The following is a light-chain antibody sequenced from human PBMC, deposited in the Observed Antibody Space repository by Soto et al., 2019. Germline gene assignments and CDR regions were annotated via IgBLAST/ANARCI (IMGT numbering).Light chain of an antibody. Sequence: EIVLTQSPGTLSLSPGGRATLSCRASQSVSSSYLAWDQQQPGQAPRLLIYGASSRATGIPDRFSGSGSGTDLTPTISRLEPEDFAVYYCQHYAPSPPRTFGEGPTVEIK. CDR3: QHYAPSPPRT. CDR2: GAS. CDR1: QSVSSSY. V-gene: IGKV3-20*01. J-gene: IGKJ4*02.